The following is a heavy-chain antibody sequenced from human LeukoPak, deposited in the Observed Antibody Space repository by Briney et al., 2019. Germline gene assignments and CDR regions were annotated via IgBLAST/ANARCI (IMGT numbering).Heavy chain of an antibody. CDR3: ARDPRLLWFGESNY. CDR2: ISSSSSYI. CDR1: GFTFSSYS. J-gene: IGHJ4*02. Sequence: SGGSLRLSCAASGFTFSSYSMNWVRQAPGKGLEWVSSISSSSSYIYYADSVKGRFTISRDNAKNSLYLQMNSLRAEDTAVYYCARDPRLLWFGESNYWGQGTLVTVSS. V-gene: IGHV3-21*01. D-gene: IGHD3-10*01.